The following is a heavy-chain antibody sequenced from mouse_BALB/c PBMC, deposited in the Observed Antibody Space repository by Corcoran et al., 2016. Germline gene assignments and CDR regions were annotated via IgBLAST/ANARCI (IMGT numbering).Heavy chain of an antibody. V-gene: IGHV14-3*02. CDR2: IEPANGNT. J-gene: IGHJ4*01. CDR3: ASWHYAMDY. Sequence: EVQLQQSGAELVKPGASVKLSCTASGFNIKDTYMHWVKQRPEQGLEWIGRIEPANGNTKYDPKFQGKATITADTSSNTAYLQLSSLTSEDTAVDYCASWHYAMDYWGQGTSVTVSS. CDR1: GFNIKDTY.